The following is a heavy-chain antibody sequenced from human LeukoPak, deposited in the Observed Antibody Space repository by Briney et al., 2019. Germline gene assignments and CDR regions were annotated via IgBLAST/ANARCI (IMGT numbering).Heavy chain of an antibody. J-gene: IGHJ6*03. CDR1: GGTFSNSI. Sequence: SVKVSCKASGGTFSNSIISWVRQAPGQGLEWMGGIIPIFGTANYAQKFQGRVTITTDESTSTAYMELSSLRSEDTAVYYCARLLTPSYYYYMDVWGKGTTVTVSS. V-gene: IGHV1-69*05. CDR2: IIPIFGTA. CDR3: ARLLTPSYYYYMDV.